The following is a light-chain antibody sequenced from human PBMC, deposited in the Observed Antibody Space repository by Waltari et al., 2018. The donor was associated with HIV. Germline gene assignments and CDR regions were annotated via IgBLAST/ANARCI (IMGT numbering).Light chain of an antibody. CDR3: QQYYSTPRT. V-gene: IGKV4-1*01. J-gene: IGKJ1*01. Sequence: DIVMTQSPDSLAVSLGERATINGKSSQSVFNTPNNKYYLAWYQQEQGQPPQLLIYWASTRESGVPDRFSGRGSETDFTLTISSLQAEDVAVYYCQQYYSTPRTFGQGTKVEIK. CDR1: QSVFNTPNNKYY. CDR2: WAS.